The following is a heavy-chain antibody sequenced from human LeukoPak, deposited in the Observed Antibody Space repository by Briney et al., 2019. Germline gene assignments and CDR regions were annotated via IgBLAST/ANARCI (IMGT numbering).Heavy chain of an antibody. J-gene: IGHJ6*03. CDR2: INAGNGNT. Sequence: GASVKVSCKASGYTFTSYAMHWVRQAPGQRLEWMGWINAGNGNTKYSQEFQGRVTITRDTSASTAFMEVISLRYDDMAVYYCARDRFCSGSSCNVLNYYVDVWGKGTTVIVSS. V-gene: IGHV1-3*03. CDR3: ARDRFCSGSSCNVLNYYVDV. CDR1: GYTFTSYA. D-gene: IGHD2-2*01.